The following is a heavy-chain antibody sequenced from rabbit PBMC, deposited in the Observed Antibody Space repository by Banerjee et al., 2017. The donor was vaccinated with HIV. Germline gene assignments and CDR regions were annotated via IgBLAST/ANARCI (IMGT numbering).Heavy chain of an antibody. V-gene: IGHV1S43*01. D-gene: IGHD4-1*01. CDR1: GFSFSGSYW. J-gene: IGHJ4*01. CDR2: IYAGSDSA. Sequence: QDQLEESGGDLVKPEGSLTLTCTASGFSFSGSYWICWVRQAPGKGLELIACIYAGSDSAWYASWVNGRFTISRSTSLNTVDLKMPSLTAADTATYFCARDLAGVTGWNFGLWGPGTLVTVS. CDR3: ARDLAGVTGWNFGL.